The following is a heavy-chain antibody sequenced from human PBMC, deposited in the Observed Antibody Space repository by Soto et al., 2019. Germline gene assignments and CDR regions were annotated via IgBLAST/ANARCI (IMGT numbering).Heavy chain of an antibody. J-gene: IGHJ6*02. V-gene: IGHV1-18*01. CDR3: ARWYYYDSSGYQGNYYGMDV. CDR2: ISAYNGNT. Sequence: QVQLVQSGAEVKKPGASVNVSCKASGYTFTSYGISWVRQAPGQGLEWMGWISAYNGNTNYAQKLQGRVTMTTDTSTSTAYMELRSLRSDDTAVYYCARWYYYDSSGYQGNYYGMDVWGQGTTVTVSS. D-gene: IGHD3-22*01. CDR1: GYTFTSYG.